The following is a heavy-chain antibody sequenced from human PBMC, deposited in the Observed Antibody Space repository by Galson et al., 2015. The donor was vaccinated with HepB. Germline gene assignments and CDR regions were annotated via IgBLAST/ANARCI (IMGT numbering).Heavy chain of an antibody. Sequence: SVKVSCKASGGTFSSYAISWVRQAPGQGLEWMGGIIPIFGTANYAQKFQGRVTTTADESTSTAYMELSSLRSEDTAVYYCVTTAGSDYGGNSGGFDYWGQGTLVTVSS. CDR3: VTTAGSDYGGNSGGFDY. J-gene: IGHJ4*02. D-gene: IGHD4-23*01. CDR2: IIPIFGTA. CDR1: GGTFSSYA. V-gene: IGHV1-69*13.